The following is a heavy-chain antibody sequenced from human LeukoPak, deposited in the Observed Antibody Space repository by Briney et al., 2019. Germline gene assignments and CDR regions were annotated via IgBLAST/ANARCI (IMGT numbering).Heavy chain of an antibody. J-gene: IGHJ4*02. CDR2: IYYSGST. CDR3: ARGGSNYYDSSGYPD. Sequence: SETLSLTCTVSGGSISSGGYSWSWIRQHPGKGLEWIGYIYYSGSTYYNPSLKSRVTISVDTSKNQFSLKLSSVTAADTAVYYCARGGSNYYDSSGYPDWGQGTLVTVSS. D-gene: IGHD3-22*01. V-gene: IGHV4-31*03. CDR1: GGSISSGGYS.